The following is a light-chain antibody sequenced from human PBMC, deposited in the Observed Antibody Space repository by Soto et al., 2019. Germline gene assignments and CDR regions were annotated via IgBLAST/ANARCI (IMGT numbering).Light chain of an antibody. CDR1: SSDVGGYNY. CDR3: SSDTASDSFVV. CDR2: EVY. Sequence: QSALTQPPSASGSPGQSVTISCTGTSSDVGGYNYVYWYQHHPDKAPKLIIYEVYKRPSGVPDRFSGSKSGNTASLTVSGLQAEDEAEDYCSSDTASDSFVVFGGGTKVTVL. V-gene: IGLV2-8*01. J-gene: IGLJ2*01.